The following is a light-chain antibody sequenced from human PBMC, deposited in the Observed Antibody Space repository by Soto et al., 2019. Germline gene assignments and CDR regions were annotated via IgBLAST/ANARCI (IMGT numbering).Light chain of an antibody. V-gene: IGLV2-11*01. CDR1: SSDVGGYNY. CDR2: DVA. J-gene: IGLJ3*02. CDR3: CSYAGSYTWV. Sequence: QSALTQPRSVSGSPGQSVTISCTGTSSDVGGYNYVSWYQQHPGKAPKLVLYDVAKRPSGVPDRFSGSKSGNTASLTISGLQAEDEADYDCCSYAGSYTWVFGGGTKVTVL.